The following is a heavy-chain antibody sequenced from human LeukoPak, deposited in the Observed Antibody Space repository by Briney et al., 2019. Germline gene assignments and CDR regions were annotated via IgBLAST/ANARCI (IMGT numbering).Heavy chain of an antibody. CDR1: GFSLRGVGVD. V-gene: IGHV2-5*01. CDR2: NYWNVDK. J-gene: IGHJ4*02. CDR3: AHSPNSGYGRFDS. D-gene: IGHD5-12*01. Sequence: SRPTLVKPTQTLTLTCTFSGFSLRGVGVDVGWIRQPPGKALEWLALNYWNVDKGYSPSLRSRLTVTKDTSRSQVVLTMTNMDPVDTATYYCAHSPNSGYGRFDSWGQGTLVTVSS.